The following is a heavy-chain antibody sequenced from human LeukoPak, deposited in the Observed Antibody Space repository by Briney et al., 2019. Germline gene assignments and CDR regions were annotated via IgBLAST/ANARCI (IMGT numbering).Heavy chain of an antibody. CDR1: GFTFSSYE. J-gene: IGHJ5*02. CDR3: ARELSSIAARAVNWFDP. D-gene: IGHD6-6*01. Sequence: PGGSLRLSCAASGFTFSSYEMNWVRQAPGKGLEWVSYISSSGSTIYYADSVKGRFTISRDNAKNSLYLQMNSLRAEDTAVYYCARELSSIAARAVNWFDPWGQGTLVTVSS. V-gene: IGHV3-48*03. CDR2: ISSSGSTI.